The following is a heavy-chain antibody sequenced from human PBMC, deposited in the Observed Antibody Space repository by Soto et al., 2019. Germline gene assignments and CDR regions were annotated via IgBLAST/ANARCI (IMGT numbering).Heavy chain of an antibody. CDR1: GYTLTELS. CDR3: ATKAYYYDSSGYYFDY. Sequence: ASVKVSCKVSGYTLTELSMHWVRQAPGKGLEWMGGFDPEDGETIYAQKFQGRVTMTEDTSTDTAYMELSSLRSEDTAVYYCATKAYYYDSSGYYFDYWGQGTLVTVSS. V-gene: IGHV1-24*01. CDR2: FDPEDGET. D-gene: IGHD3-22*01. J-gene: IGHJ4*02.